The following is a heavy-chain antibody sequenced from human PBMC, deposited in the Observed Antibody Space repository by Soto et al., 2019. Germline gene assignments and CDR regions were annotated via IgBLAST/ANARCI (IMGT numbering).Heavy chain of an antibody. D-gene: IGHD1-20*01. CDR1: GYTFTSYA. Sequence: QVPLVQSGAEVKKPGASVKVSCKASGYTFTSYAMHWVRQAPGQRLEWMGWINAGNGNTKYSQKFQGRVTITRDTSASTAYMELSSLRSEDTAVYYCAREGYNWNYYHYYYMDVWGKGTTVTVSS. V-gene: IGHV1-3*01. J-gene: IGHJ6*03. CDR3: AREGYNWNYYHYYYMDV. CDR2: INAGNGNT.